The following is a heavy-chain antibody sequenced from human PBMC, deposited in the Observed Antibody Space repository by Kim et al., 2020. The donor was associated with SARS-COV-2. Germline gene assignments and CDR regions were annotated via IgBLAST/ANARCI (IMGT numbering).Heavy chain of an antibody. D-gene: IGHD3-9*01. J-gene: IGHJ6*02. V-gene: IGHV7-4-1*02. CDR2: INTNTGNP. CDR1: GYTFTSYA. CDR3: ARARVVNYDILTGYYRDYYYYGMDV. Sequence: ASVKVSCKASGYTFTSYAMNWVRQAPGQGLEWMGWINTNTGNPTYAQGFTGRFVFSLDTSVSTAYLQISSLKAEDTAVYYCARARVVNYDILTGYYRDYYYYGMDVWGQGTTVTVSS.